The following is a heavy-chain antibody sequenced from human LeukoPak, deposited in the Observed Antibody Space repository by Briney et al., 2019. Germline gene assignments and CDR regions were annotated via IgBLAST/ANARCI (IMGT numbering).Heavy chain of an antibody. J-gene: IGHJ6*02. CDR3: ARESTTVTHSYYYYGMDV. CDR2: IYTSGST. D-gene: IGHD4-17*01. V-gene: IGHV4-4*07. CDR1: GGSISSYY. Sequence: SETLSLTCTVSGGSISSYYWSWIRQPAGKGLEWIGRIYTSGSTNYNPSLKSRVTMSVDTSKNQFSLKLSSVTAADTAVYYCARESTTVTHSYYYYGMDVWGQGTTVTVSS.